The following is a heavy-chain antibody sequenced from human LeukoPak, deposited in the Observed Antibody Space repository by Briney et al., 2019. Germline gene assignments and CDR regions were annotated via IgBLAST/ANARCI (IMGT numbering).Heavy chain of an antibody. CDR2: IYRSGST. V-gene: IGHV4-38-2*02. J-gene: IGHJ4*02. CDR3: AREAAIDTYYDFWSGYGTPYYFDY. CDR1: GYSISSGYY. D-gene: IGHD3-3*01. Sequence: SETLSLTCTVSGYSISSGYYWGWIRQPPGKGLEWIGSIYRSGSTYYNPSLKSRVTISVDTSKNQFSLKLSSVTAADTAVYYCAREAAIDTYYDFWSGYGTPYYFDYWGQGTLVTVSS.